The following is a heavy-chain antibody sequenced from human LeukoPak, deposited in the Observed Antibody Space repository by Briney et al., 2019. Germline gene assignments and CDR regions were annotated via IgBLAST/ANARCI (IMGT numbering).Heavy chain of an antibody. CDR1: GGSISSSSYC. CDR2: ICYSGST. Sequence: KSSETLSLTCTVSGGSISSSSYCWGWIRQPPGKGLEWIGSICYSGSTFYNPSLKSRVTLSVDTSKNQFSLKLSSVTAADTAVYYCARRELLSTPDAFDIWGQGTMVTVSS. CDR3: ARRELLSTPDAFDI. D-gene: IGHD3-10*01. V-gene: IGHV4-39*01. J-gene: IGHJ3*02.